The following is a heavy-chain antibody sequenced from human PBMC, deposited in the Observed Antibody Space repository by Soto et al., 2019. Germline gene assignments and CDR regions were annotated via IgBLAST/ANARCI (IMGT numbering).Heavy chain of an antibody. V-gene: IGHV5-51*01. CDR2: IYPGDSDT. D-gene: IGHD4-17*01. J-gene: IGHJ6*02. Sequence: PGESLKISCKASAHFTTYWIGWVRQLPGKGLEWMGIIYPGDSDTRYSPSFQGQVTISADKSISTAYLQWSSLKASDTAMYYCARWGDYKGAGNYYGLDVWGQGTTVTVSS. CDR3: ARWGDYKGAGNYYGLDV. CDR1: AHFTTYW.